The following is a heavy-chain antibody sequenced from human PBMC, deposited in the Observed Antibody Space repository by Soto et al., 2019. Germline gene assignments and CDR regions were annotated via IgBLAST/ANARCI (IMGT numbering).Heavy chain of an antibody. V-gene: IGHV4-34*10. CDR3: ARARSSSPNRPFAY. D-gene: IGHD6-13*01. CDR2: INHSGST. CDR1: GGSFSGYV. Sequence: SETLSLTCAVYGGSFSGYVWTWICQPPGTGLEWIGEINHSGSTNYNPSLKSRVTMSVDTSKNQFSLNLNSVTAADTALYYCARARSSSPNRPFAYWGQGTLVTVSS. J-gene: IGHJ4*01.